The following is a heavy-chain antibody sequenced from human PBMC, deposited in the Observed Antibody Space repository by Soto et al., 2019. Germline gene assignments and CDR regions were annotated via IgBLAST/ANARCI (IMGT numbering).Heavy chain of an antibody. J-gene: IGHJ4*02. CDR3: ARHTEYYGSGSYTSDY. CDR1: GYSFTSYW. Sequence: PGESLKISCKGSGYSFTSYWISWVRQMPGKGLEWMGRIDPSDSYTNYSPSFQGHVTISADKSISTAYLQWSSLKASDTAMYYRARHTEYYGSGSYTSDYWGQGTLVTVSS. V-gene: IGHV5-10-1*01. CDR2: IDPSDSYT. D-gene: IGHD3-10*01.